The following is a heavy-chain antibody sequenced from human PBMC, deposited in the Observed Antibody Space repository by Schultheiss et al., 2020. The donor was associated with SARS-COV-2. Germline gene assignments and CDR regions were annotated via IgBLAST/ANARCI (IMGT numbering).Heavy chain of an antibody. CDR3: ARDGGDTDAFDI. D-gene: IGHD3-16*01. V-gene: IGHV3-33*01. CDR2: IWYDGSNK. J-gene: IGHJ3*02. CDR1: GFTFSSYG. Sequence: GESLKISCAASGFTFSSYGMHWVRQAPGKGLEWVAVIWYDGSNKYYADSVKGRFTISRDNSKNTLYLQMNSLRAEDTAVYYCARDGGDTDAFDIWGQGTMVTVSS.